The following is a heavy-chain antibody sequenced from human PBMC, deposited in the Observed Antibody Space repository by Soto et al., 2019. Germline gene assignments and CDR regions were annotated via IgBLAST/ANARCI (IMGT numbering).Heavy chain of an antibody. D-gene: IGHD6-19*01. Sequence: GESLKISCKGSGYSFTSYWISRVRQMPGKGLEWMGRIDPSDSYTNYSPSFQGHVTISADKSISTAYLQWGSLKASDTAMYYCARRPRQYSSGPRFGYGMDVWGQGTTVTVSS. CDR1: GYSFTSYW. CDR3: ARRPRQYSSGPRFGYGMDV. J-gene: IGHJ6*02. CDR2: IDPSDSYT. V-gene: IGHV5-10-1*01.